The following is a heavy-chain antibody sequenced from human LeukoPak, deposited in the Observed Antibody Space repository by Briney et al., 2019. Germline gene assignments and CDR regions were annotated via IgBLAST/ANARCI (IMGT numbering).Heavy chain of an antibody. V-gene: IGHV4-39*07. CDR2: IYYSGST. Sequence: SETLSLTCTVSGGSISSSSYYWDWIRQPPGKGLEWIGSIYYSGSTYYNPSLKSRVTISVDKSKNQFSLKLSSVTAADTAVYYCARDFRGARDGYNRRAFDIWGQGTMVTVSS. J-gene: IGHJ3*02. CDR1: GGSISSSSYY. CDR3: ARDFRGARDGYNRRAFDI. D-gene: IGHD5-24*01.